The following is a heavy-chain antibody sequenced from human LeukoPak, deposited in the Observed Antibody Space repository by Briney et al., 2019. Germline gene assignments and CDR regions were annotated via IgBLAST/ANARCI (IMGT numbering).Heavy chain of an antibody. CDR1: GFPVSSNY. J-gene: IGHJ6*02. V-gene: IGHV3-66*01. Sequence: GGSLRLSCAASGFPVSSNYMSWVRQAPGKGLEWVSVIYSGGSTYYADSVKGRFTISRDNSKNTLYLQMNSLRAEDTAVYYCARERGEHCTNGVCSPYYYYGMDVWGQGTTVTVSS. CDR3: ARERGEHCTNGVCSPYYYYGMDV. CDR2: IYSGGST. D-gene: IGHD2-8*01.